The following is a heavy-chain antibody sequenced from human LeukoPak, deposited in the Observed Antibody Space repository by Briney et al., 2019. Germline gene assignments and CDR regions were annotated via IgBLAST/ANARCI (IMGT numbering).Heavy chain of an antibody. Sequence: PSETLSLTCTVSGGSISSGSYYWGWIRQPAGMGLEWVGGIYSSGSTNYNPSLKSRVTISVDTSKNQFSLKLSSVTAADTAVYYCARDRAARPFWWFVPWGQGTLVTVSS. D-gene: IGHD6-6*01. CDR2: IYSSGST. CDR3: ARDRAARPFWWFVP. CDR1: GGSISSGSYY. J-gene: IGHJ5*02. V-gene: IGHV4-61*02.